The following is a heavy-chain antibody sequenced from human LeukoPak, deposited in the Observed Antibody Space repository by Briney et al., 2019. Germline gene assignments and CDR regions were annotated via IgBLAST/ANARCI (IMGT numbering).Heavy chain of an antibody. D-gene: IGHD6-19*01. CDR3: AKGDSSGWYWYAAMY. J-gene: IGHJ4*02. Sequence: PGGSLRLSCAASGFTFSSYGMHWVRQAPGKGLEWVAFIRYDGSSKYYADSVKGRFTISRDNSKNTLYLQMNSLRAEDTAVYYCAKGDSSGWYWYAAMYWGQGTLVTVSS. V-gene: IGHV3-30*02. CDR2: IRYDGSSK. CDR1: GFTFSSYG.